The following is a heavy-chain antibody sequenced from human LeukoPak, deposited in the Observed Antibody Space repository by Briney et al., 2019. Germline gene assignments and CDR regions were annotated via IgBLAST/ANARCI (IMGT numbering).Heavy chain of an antibody. CDR2: ISTSNSYI. CDR3: ARVLRYCSGGNCYSGGLGYMDV. Sequence: GGSLRLSCAASGLTFSSNGMSWVRQAPGKGLEWVSSISTSNSYIYYADSVKGRFTISRDNAKNSLFLQMNSLRAEDTAVYYCARVLRYCSGGNCYSGGLGYMDVWGKGTTVTISS. V-gene: IGHV3-21*04. J-gene: IGHJ6*03. D-gene: IGHD2-15*01. CDR1: GLTFSSNG.